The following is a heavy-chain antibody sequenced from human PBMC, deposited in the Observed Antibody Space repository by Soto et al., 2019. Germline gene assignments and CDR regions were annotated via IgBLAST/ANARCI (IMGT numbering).Heavy chain of an antibody. CDR3: ASGVHGHYGFDM. Sequence: EVQLVESGGGLVQPGGSLRLSCAASEITFTDYWMHWVRQAPGKGLEWVSRIKFDASTANNADSVKGRFTISRDNAKNTLYLQMSILRVEDTAVCYCASGVHGHYGFDMWGQGTMVTVSS. D-gene: IGHD3-10*01. V-gene: IGHV3-74*01. CDR2: IKFDASTA. J-gene: IGHJ3*02. CDR1: EITFTDYW.